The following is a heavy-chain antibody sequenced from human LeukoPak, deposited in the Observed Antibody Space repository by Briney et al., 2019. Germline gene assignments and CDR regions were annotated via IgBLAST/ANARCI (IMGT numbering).Heavy chain of an antibody. CDR2: ISGSGGST. CDR1: GFTFSSYA. J-gene: IGHJ4*02. V-gene: IGHV3-23*01. CDR3: ANPPGRDDY. Sequence: QPGGSLRLSCAASGFTFSSYAMSWVRQAPGKGLEGVSDISGSGGSTYCADSVKGRFTISRDNSKITLYLQMNSLRAEDTAVYYCANPPGRDDYWGQGTLVTVSS. D-gene: IGHD3-10*01.